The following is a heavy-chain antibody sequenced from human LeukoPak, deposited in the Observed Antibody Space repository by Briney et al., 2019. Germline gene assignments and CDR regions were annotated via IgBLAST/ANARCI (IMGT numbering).Heavy chain of an antibody. CDR3: ASQQLVRCGPDY. V-gene: IGHV4-30-2*01. CDR1: GGSISSGGYY. CDR2: IYHSGST. D-gene: IGHD6-6*01. J-gene: IGHJ4*02. Sequence: SETLSLTCTVSGGSISSGGYYWSWIRQPPGKGLEWIGYIYHSGSTYYNPSLKSRVTISVDRPKNQFSLKLSSVTAADTAVYYCASQQLVRCGPDYWGQGTLVTVSS.